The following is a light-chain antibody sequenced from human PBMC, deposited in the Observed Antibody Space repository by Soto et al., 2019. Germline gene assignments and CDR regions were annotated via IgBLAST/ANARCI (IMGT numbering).Light chain of an antibody. V-gene: IGKV1-5*03. CDR1: QTITNL. Sequence: DIQMTQAHSTLAASLGYRVTVTCRSSQTITNLLAWFQQKPGKAPEILIYKASSLPSGVPSRFSGSGSGTEFTLTISSLQPDDSATYYCLQYYDYRTFGQGTKVDIK. J-gene: IGKJ1*01. CDR2: KAS. CDR3: LQYYDYRT.